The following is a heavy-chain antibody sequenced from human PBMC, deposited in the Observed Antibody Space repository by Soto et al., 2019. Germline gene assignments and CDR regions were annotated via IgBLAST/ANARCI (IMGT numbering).Heavy chain of an antibody. Sequence: GSLSLTCTASGFTFGDYALSWVRQAPGKGLEWVGSNRSKAYGGTTEYAASVKGRFTISRDDSKSIAYLQMNSLKTEDTAVYYCTREHSYSTGKDYWGQGTLVTVSS. V-gene: IGHV3-49*04. J-gene: IGHJ4*02. CDR3: TREHSYSTGKDY. CDR2: NRSKAYGGTT. CDR1: GFTFGDYA. D-gene: IGHD1-1*01.